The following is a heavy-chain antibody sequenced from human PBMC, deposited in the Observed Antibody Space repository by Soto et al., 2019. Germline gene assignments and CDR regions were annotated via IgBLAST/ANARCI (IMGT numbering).Heavy chain of an antibody. CDR1: GFILRTSN. V-gene: IGHV3-48*01. D-gene: IGHD5-12*01. CDR3: VKGGGYGSFDS. Sequence: EALLVESGGGLVQPGGSLRLSCAASGFILRTSNMNWVRQAPGKGLEWVSLVGVGGPSKRNAESLRGRFDISRDNATDALYLEKNTLRVGEPDVYFWVKGGGYGSFDSWGQGPLVTVSS. J-gene: IGHJ4*02. CDR2: VGVGGPSK.